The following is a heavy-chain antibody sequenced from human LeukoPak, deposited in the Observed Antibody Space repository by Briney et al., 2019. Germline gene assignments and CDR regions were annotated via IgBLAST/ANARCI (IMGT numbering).Heavy chain of an antibody. J-gene: IGHJ4*02. V-gene: IGHV1-2*02. CDR3: AREEGFGEFHFDY. D-gene: IGHD3-10*01. CDR2: INPNSGVT. CDR1: GYTFTGYY. Sequence: ASVKVSCNASGYTFTGYYMHWVRQAPGQGLEWMGWINPNSGVTNYAQKFPGSVTMTRDKSISTAYMELSRLRSDDTAVYYCAREEGFGEFHFDYWGQGTLVTVSS.